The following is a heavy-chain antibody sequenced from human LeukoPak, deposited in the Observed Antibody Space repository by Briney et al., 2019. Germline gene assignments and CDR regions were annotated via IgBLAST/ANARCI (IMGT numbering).Heavy chain of an antibody. V-gene: IGHV3-20*04. CDR1: GFTFDDYV. CDR3: PRPVRSVNDFRVYFDS. Sequence: GGSLRLSCAASGFTFDDYVMSWVRQAPGKGLEWVSSLNWNGGNRGYADSVKGRFTISRDNAKNSLYLQVNGLRDEDTALYYGPRPVRSVNDFRVYFDSWGQGTLVTVSS. J-gene: IGHJ4*02. D-gene: IGHD3-3*01. CDR2: LNWNGGNR.